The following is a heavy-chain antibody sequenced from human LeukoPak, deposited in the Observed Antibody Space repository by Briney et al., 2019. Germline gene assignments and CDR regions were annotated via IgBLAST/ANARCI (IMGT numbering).Heavy chain of an antibody. CDR1: GGSISSYY. J-gene: IGHJ5*02. CDR2: IYYSGST. CDR3: ARGCSAGTPHNWFDP. V-gene: IGHV4-59*01. Sequence: SETLSLTCTVSGGSISSYYWSWIRQPPGKGLEWIGYIYYSGSTNYNPSLKSRVTISVDTSKNQFSLKLSSVTAADTAVYYCARGCSAGTPHNWFDPWGQGTLVTVSS. D-gene: IGHD6-13*01.